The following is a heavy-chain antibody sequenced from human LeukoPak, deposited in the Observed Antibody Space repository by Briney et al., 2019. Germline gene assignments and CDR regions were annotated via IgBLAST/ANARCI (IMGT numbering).Heavy chain of an antibody. J-gene: IGHJ4*02. CDR1: GFTFSSYG. CDR2: ISYDGSNK. Sequence: GGALRLSCAASGFTFSSYGMHWVRQAPGKGLEWVAVISYDGSNKYYADSVKGRFTISRDNSKNTLYLQMNSLRAEDTAVYYCAKAEDTAMVDYWGQGPLVTVSS. D-gene: IGHD5-18*01. V-gene: IGHV3-30*18. CDR3: AKAEDTAMVDY.